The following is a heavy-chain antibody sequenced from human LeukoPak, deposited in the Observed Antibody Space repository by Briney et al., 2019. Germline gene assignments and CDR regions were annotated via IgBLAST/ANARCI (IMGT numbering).Heavy chain of an antibody. CDR2: IYHSGST. D-gene: IGHD2-8*01. V-gene: IGHV4-30-2*01. Sequence: SETLSLTCAVYGGSLSGYYWTWIRQPPGKGLEWIGYIYHSGSTYYNPSLKSRVTISVDRSKNQFSLKLSSVTAADTAVYYCARQYCTNGVCPYFDYWGQGTLVTVSS. CDR3: ARQYCTNGVCPYFDY. CDR1: GGSLSGYY. J-gene: IGHJ4*02.